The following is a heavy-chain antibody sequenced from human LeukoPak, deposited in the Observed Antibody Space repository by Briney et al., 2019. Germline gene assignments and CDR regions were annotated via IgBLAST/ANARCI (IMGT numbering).Heavy chain of an antibody. V-gene: IGHV3-64*01. D-gene: IGHD6-19*01. J-gene: IGHJ4*02. Sequence: PGGSLRLSCAASEFTFSKYGMHWVRQAPGKGLEYVSAISSNGGSTYYANSVKGRFTISRDNSKNTLYLQMGSLRAEDMAVYYCARGHEAVAGTGLFDYWGQGTLVTVSS. CDR2: ISSNGGST. CDR3: ARGHEAVAGTGLFDY. CDR1: EFTFSKYG.